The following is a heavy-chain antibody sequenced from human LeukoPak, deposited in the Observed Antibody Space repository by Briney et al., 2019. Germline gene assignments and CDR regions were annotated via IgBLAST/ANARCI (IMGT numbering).Heavy chain of an antibody. V-gene: IGHV3-23*01. CDR2: IRGSGGSS. D-gene: IGHD3-16*01. CDR1: GFTFSSNA. Sequence: GGSLRLSCAASGFTFSSNAMSWVRQAPGKGLEWVSAIRGSGGSSYYADSVKGRFTISRDNSKNTLYLQMNSLRAEDTAVYYCVGHDPFDYWGQGTLVTVSS. J-gene: IGHJ4*02. CDR3: VGHDPFDY.